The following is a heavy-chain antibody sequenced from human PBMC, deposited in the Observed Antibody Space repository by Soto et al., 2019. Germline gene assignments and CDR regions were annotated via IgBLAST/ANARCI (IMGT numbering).Heavy chain of an antibody. CDR3: AKFFVETGSNSGWPWSFHY. CDR1: GFTFSNYA. J-gene: IGHJ4*02. V-gene: IGHV3-23*01. Sequence: EVQLLESGGGLVQPGRSLRLSCAASGFTFSNYAMSWVRQAPGQGLDWVSAISGSGGTTYYADSVKGRFTIARDNSKNPLFLQRTSLRAEDAAVYYCAKFFVETGSNSGWPWSFHYWGQGTLVTVSS. D-gene: IGHD6-25*01. CDR2: ISGSGGTT.